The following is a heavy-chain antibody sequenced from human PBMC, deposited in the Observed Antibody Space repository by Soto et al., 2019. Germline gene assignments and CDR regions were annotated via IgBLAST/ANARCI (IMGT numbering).Heavy chain of an antibody. CDR1: GYTLTELS. V-gene: IGHV1-24*01. CDR3: ATSTGTTWFPDY. CDR2: FDPEDGET. D-gene: IGHD1-7*01. J-gene: IGHJ4*02. Sequence: GASVKVSCKVSGYTLTELSMHWVRQAPGKGLEWMGGFDPEDGETIYAQKFQGRVTMTEDTSTDTAYMELGSLRSEDTAVYYCATSTGTTWFPDYWGQGTLVTVSS.